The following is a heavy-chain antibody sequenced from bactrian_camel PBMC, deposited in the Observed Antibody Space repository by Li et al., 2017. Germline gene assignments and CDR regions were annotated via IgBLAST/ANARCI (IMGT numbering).Heavy chain of an antibody. V-gene: IGHV3S26*01. D-gene: IGHD2*01. CDR3: AADRAHCSDRLWQRTELYTF. CDR2: IDRDEVT. J-gene: IGHJ4*01. CDR1: GYTFNTY. Sequence: HVQLVESGGGSALAGGSVRLSCAASGYTFNTYSWFRQAPGQEREGVAVIDRDEVTRYSGSVQGRFTISRGNDKNTLYLQMDRLEPDDTAMYYCAADRAHCSDRLWQRTELYTFWGQGTQVTVS.